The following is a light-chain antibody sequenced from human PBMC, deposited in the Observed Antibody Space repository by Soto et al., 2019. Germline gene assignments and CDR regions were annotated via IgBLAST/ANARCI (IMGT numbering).Light chain of an antibody. CDR3: CSFAGGATFV. Sequence: QSALTQPASVSGSPGQSITISCSGTSNDVGGYDLVSWYQQHPGKAPRLIIYEATTRPSGVSDRFSASKSGNTASLTISALQAEDEAYYSCCSFAGGATFVFGGGTKLTVL. J-gene: IGLJ2*01. V-gene: IGLV2-23*02. CDR1: SNDVGGYDL. CDR2: EAT.